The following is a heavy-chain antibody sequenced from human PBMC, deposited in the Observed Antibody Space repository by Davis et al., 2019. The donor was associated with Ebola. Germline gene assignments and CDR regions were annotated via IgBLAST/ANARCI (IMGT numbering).Heavy chain of an antibody. CDR3: VRHGASGSYNLRDSWFDP. CDR1: GDSIVNSNSY. V-gene: IGHV4-39*01. Sequence: PSETLSLTCTVSGDSIVNSNSYWTWIRQPPGKGLEWIGSIYYSGTTYYNPSLNSRVTIAIDTSKNQFSLRLTSVTDADTVVYYCVRHGASGSYNLRDSWFDPWGQGTLVTVSS. J-gene: IGHJ5*02. D-gene: IGHD1-26*01. CDR2: IYYSGTT.